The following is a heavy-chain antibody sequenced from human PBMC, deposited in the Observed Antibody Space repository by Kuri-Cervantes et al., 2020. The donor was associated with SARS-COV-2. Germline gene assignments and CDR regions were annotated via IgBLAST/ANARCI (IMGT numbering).Heavy chain of an antibody. J-gene: IGHJ4*02. CDR1: GFTFSNYG. V-gene: IGHV3-48*01. D-gene: IGHD2-2*02. CDR3: ARDAQTILALSYFDY. CDR2: ISNNDYTI. Sequence: GGSLRLSCAASGFTFSNYGMNWVRQAPGKGLEWLSYISNNDYTIYYADSVKGRFTISRDNSKNTLYLQMNSLRPEDTAVYYCARDAQTILALSYFDYWGQGTVVTVSS.